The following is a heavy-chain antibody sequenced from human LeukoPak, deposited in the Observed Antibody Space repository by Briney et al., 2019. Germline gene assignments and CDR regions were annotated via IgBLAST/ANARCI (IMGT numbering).Heavy chain of an antibody. D-gene: IGHD2-2*01. J-gene: IGHJ4*02. CDR3: ARGVVVPAASIIPGDY. V-gene: IGHV3-30-3*01. CDR2: ISYDGSNK. CDR1: GFTFSSYA. Sequence: GRSLRLSCAASGFTFSSYAMHWVRQAPGKGLEWVAVISYDGSNKYYADSVKGRFTISRDNSKNTLYLQMNSLRAEDTAVYYCARGVVVPAASIIPGDYWGQGTLVTVSS.